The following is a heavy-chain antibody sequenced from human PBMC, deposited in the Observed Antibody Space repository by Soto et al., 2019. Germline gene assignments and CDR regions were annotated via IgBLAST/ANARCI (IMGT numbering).Heavy chain of an antibody. Sequence: SVKVSCKASGYTFTSYAMHWVRQAPGQRLEWMGWINAGNGNTKYSQKFQGRVTITRDTSASTAYMELSSLRSEDTAVYYCAREVVQWPGPYYYGMDVWGQGTTVTVSS. CDR2: INAGNGNT. CDR3: AREVVQWPGPYYYGMDV. J-gene: IGHJ6*02. V-gene: IGHV1-3*01. CDR1: GYTFTSYA. D-gene: IGHD6-19*01.